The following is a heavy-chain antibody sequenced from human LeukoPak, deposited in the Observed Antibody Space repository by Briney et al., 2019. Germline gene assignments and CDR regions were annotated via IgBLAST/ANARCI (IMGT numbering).Heavy chain of an antibody. Sequence: GGSLRLSCAASGFTFSSYGMHWVRQAPGKGLEWVACIYPDGTNKDYADSVKGRFIISRDNSKNTLYVQMNSLRAEDTAIYYCATYRQVLLPFESWGQGTLVTVSS. V-gene: IGHV3-30*02. CDR2: IYPDGTNK. CDR1: GFTFSSYG. D-gene: IGHD2-8*02. CDR3: ATYRQVLLPFES. J-gene: IGHJ4*02.